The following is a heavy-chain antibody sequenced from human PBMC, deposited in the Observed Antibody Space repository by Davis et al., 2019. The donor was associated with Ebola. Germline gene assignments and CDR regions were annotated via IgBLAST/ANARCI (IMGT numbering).Heavy chain of an antibody. CDR3: ARTPLFDVSVVITPYYFDY. V-gene: IGHV2-70*01. D-gene: IGHD3-3*01. CDR1: GFSLSTSGMC. CDR2: IDWDDDK. Sequence: SGPTLVKPTQTLTLTYTFSGFSLSTSGMCVSWIRQPPGKALEWLALIDWDDDKYYNTSLKTRLTISKDASKNQVVLTMTNMDPVDTATYYCARTPLFDVSVVITPYYFDYWGQGTLVTVSS. J-gene: IGHJ4*02.